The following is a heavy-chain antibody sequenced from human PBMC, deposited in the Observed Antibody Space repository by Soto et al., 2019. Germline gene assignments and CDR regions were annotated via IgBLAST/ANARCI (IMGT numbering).Heavy chain of an antibody. D-gene: IGHD1-7*01. CDR1: GGTFSSYA. J-gene: IGHJ5*02. CDR3: ARRGGNYVNWFDP. V-gene: IGHV1-69*13. CDR2: IIPIFGTA. Sequence: SVKVSCKASGGTFSSYAISWVRQAPGQGLEWMGGIIPIFGTANYAQKFQGRVTITADESTSTAYMELSSLRSEDTAVYYCARRGGNYVNWFDPWGQGTLVTVSS.